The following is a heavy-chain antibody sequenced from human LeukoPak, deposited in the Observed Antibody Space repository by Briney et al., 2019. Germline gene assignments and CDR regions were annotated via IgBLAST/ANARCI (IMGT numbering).Heavy chain of an antibody. V-gene: IGHV6-1*01. Sequence: SQTLSLTCAISGDSVSSNSAAWNWTRQSPSRGLEWLGRTYYRSKWYNDYAVSVKSRITINPDTSKNQFSLQLNSVTPEDTAMYYCARGVLASGGLFDYWRQGTLVTVSS. D-gene: IGHD3-3*02. CDR1: GDSVSSNSAA. CDR2: TYYRSKWYN. J-gene: IGHJ4*02. CDR3: ARGVLASGGLFDY.